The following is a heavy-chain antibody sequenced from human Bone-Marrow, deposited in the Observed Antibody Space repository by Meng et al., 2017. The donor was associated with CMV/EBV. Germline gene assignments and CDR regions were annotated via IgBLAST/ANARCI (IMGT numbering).Heavy chain of an antibody. CDR3: ARGLRRRGVTGFYGMDV. D-gene: IGHD3-10*01. V-gene: IGHV1-8*03. J-gene: IGHJ6*02. CDR2: MNPNSGNT. CDR1: FTSYD. Sequence: FTSYDIKWVRQATGQGLEWMGWMNPNSGNTGYAQKFQGRVTITRNTSISTAYMELSSLRSEDTAVYYCARGLRRRGVTGFYGMDVWGQGTTVTVSS.